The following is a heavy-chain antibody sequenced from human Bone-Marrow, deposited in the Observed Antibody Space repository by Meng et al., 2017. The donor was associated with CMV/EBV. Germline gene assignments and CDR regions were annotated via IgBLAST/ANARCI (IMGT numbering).Heavy chain of an antibody. CDR1: GFTFDDYT. Sequence: SCAASGFTFDDYTMHWVRQAPGKGLEWVSLISWDGGSTYYADSVKGRFTISRDNSKNSLYLQMNSLRTEDTALYYCAKASSSWYYFDYWGQGTLVTVSS. V-gene: IGHV3-43*01. D-gene: IGHD6-13*01. CDR3: AKASSSWYYFDY. J-gene: IGHJ4*02. CDR2: ISWDGGST.